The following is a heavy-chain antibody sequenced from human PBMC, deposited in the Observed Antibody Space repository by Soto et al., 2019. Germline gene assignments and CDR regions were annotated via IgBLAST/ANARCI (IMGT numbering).Heavy chain of an antibody. CDR1: GYTFTRYC. CDR3: ARAFGGYADYYYYYMDV. D-gene: IGHD5-12*01. V-gene: IGHV1-46*03. CDR2: INPSGGST. Sequence: ASVKVSCKASGYTFTRYCMHWVRQAPGQGLEWMGIINPSGGSTSYAQKFQGRVTMTRDTSTSTVYMELSSLRSEDTAVYYCARAFGGYADYYYYYMDVWGKGTTVSVSS. J-gene: IGHJ6*03.